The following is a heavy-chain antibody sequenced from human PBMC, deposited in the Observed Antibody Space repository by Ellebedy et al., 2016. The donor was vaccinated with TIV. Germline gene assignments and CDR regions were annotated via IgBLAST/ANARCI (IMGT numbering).Heavy chain of an antibody. Sequence: GESLKISCAASGFTFSNHAMSWVRQAPGKGLEWVAGLSGSGDKTYYGDSVRGRFTISRDNSKNTVYLQMNSLRVEDTAIYYCARYGPVPGPTSAFDIWGQGTMVTVSS. J-gene: IGHJ3*02. CDR3: ARYGPVPGPTSAFDI. V-gene: IGHV3-23*01. D-gene: IGHD1-26*01. CDR2: LSGSGDKT. CDR1: GFTFSNHA.